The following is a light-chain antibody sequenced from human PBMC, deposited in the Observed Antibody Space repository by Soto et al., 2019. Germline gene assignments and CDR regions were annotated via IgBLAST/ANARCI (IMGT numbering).Light chain of an antibody. Sequence: EIVLTQSPGALSLSPGERATLSCRASQSVSSSYLAWYQQKPGQAPRFLIYGASSRATGIPDRFSGSGSGTDFTLIISRLEPEDFAVYYCQQYGSSPTTFGQGTKVEI. J-gene: IGKJ1*01. CDR3: QQYGSSPTT. CDR1: QSVSSSY. V-gene: IGKV3-20*01. CDR2: GAS.